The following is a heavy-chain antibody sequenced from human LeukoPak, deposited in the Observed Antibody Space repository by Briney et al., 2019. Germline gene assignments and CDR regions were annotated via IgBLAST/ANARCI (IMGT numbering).Heavy chain of an antibody. Sequence: GGSLRLSCAASGFRFNTFWMSWVRQALGKGLEWVANIKQDGSEKYYVDSVKGRFTISRDNAKNSLYLQMNSLRAEDTAVYYCARGSSSWYVRYFDLWGRGTLVTVSS. CDR1: GFRFNTFW. D-gene: IGHD6-13*01. CDR3: ARGSSSWYVRYFDL. CDR2: IKQDGSEK. V-gene: IGHV3-7*01. J-gene: IGHJ2*01.